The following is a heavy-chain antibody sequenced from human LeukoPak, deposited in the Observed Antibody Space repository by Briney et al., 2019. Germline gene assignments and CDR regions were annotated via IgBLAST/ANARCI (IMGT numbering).Heavy chain of an antibody. Sequence: SETLSLTCTVSGGSISSSSYYWGWIRQPPGTGLERIGSIYYSGSTYYNPSLKSRVTISVGTSKNQFSLKLSSVTAADTAVYYCVSYYDFWSGYYRGTGMDVWGQGTTVTVSS. V-gene: IGHV4-39*01. D-gene: IGHD3-3*01. J-gene: IGHJ6*02. CDR3: VSYYDFWSGYYRGTGMDV. CDR2: IYYSGST. CDR1: GGSISSSSYY.